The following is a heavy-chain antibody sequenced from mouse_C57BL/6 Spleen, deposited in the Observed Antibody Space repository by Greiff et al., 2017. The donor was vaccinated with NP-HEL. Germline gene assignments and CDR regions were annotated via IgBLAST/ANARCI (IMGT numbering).Heavy chain of an antibody. CDR2: ISSGSSTI. V-gene: IGHV5-17*01. Sequence: EVQVVESGGGLVKPGGSLKLSCAASGFTFSDYGMHWVRQAPEKGLEWVAYISSGSSTIYYADTVKGRFTISRDNAKNTLFLQMTSLRSEDTAMYYCARRDYGKRYFDVWGTGTTVTVSS. CDR1: GFTFSDYG. J-gene: IGHJ1*03. CDR3: ARRDYGKRYFDV. D-gene: IGHD2-1*01.